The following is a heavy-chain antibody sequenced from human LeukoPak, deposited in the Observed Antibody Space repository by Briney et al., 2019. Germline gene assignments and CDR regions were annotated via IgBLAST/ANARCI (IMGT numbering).Heavy chain of an antibody. CDR1: GGSFRGYF. V-gene: IGHV4-34*01. J-gene: IGHJ6*03. CDR3: ARGNSGSHWGDHYFYMDV. CDR2: ITHNGGT. D-gene: IGHD1-26*01. Sequence: SETLSLTCAVYGGSFRGYFWGWVRQTPGKGLEWLGEITHNGGTNYMPSLSGRVSVFQDVSKNQFSLKLSSVTDADTGVYYCARGNSGSHWGDHYFYMDVWGKGTTVIVSS.